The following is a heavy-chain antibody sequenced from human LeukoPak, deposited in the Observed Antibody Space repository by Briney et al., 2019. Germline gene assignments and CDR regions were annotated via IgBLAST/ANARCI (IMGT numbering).Heavy chain of an antibody. CDR2: IHYSGST. CDR1: GGSINSYY. D-gene: IGHD3-22*01. V-gene: IGHV4-59*01. J-gene: IGHJ4*02. CDR3: ARATYYYDSSGYYYVYYFDY. Sequence: PSETLSLTCTVSGGSINSYYWSWIRQPPGKGLQWIGCIHYSGSTNYNPSLKSRVTISVDTSKNQFSLKLSSVTAADTAVYYCARATYYYDSSGYYYVYYFDYWGQGTPVTVSS.